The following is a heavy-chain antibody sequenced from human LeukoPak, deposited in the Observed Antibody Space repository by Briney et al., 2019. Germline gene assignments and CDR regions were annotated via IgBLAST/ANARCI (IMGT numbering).Heavy chain of an antibody. Sequence: PGGSLRLSCAASGFTFGSYAMSWVRQAPGKGLEWVSAISGSGGSTYYADSVKGRFTISRDNSKNTLYLQMNSLRAEDTAVYYCANSALKRITMVRGVIYYFDYWGQGTLVTVSS. CDR1: GFTFGSYA. J-gene: IGHJ4*02. D-gene: IGHD3-10*01. CDR2: ISGSGGST. V-gene: IGHV3-23*01. CDR3: ANSALKRITMVRGVIYYFDY.